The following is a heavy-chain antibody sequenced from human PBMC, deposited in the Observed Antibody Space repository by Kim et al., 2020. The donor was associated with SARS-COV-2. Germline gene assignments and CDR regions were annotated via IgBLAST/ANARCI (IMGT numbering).Heavy chain of an antibody. CDR2: ISGSGGST. V-gene: IGHV3-23*01. J-gene: IGHJ5*02. D-gene: IGHD3-22*01. CDR3: AKDSDYDSSGFNWFDP. CDR1: GFTFSSYA. Sequence: GGSLRLSCAASGFTFSSYAMSWVRQAPGKGLEWVSAISGSGGSTYYADSVKGRFTISRDNSKNTLYLQMNSLRAEDTAVYYCAKDSDYDSSGFNWFDPWGQGTLVTVSS.